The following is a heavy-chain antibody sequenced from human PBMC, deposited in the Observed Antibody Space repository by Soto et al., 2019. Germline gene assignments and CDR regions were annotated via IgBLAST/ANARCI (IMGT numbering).Heavy chain of an antibody. Sequence: GGSLRLSCAASGFTFSSYGMHWVRQAPGKGLEWVAVISYDGSNKYYADSVKGRFTISRDNSKNTLYLQMNSLRAEDTAVYYCAKDRGGGGYYGMDVWGQGTTVTVSS. CDR2: ISYDGSNK. J-gene: IGHJ6*02. D-gene: IGHD3-10*01. V-gene: IGHV3-30*18. CDR1: GFTFSSYG. CDR3: AKDRGGGGYYGMDV.